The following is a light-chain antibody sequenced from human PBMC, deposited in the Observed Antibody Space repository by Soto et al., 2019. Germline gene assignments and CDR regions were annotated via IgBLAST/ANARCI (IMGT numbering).Light chain of an antibody. CDR1: QSVSSN. J-gene: IGKJ2*01. V-gene: IGKV3-15*01. Sequence: LVMTQSPATLSVSPGERATLSCRASQSVSSNLAWYQQKPGQAPRLRIYGASTRATGIPARFSGSGSGTEFTLTISSLQSEDFAVYYCQQYNNWPPYTFGQGTKLEIK. CDR2: GAS. CDR3: QQYNNWPPYT.